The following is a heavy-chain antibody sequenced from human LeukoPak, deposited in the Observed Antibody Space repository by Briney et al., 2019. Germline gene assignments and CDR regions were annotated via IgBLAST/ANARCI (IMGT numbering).Heavy chain of an antibody. J-gene: IGHJ2*01. Sequence: GGSLRLSCAASGFTFSNYAMSWVREAPGEGLEWVSGISGSGGSTDYADSVKGRLTISRDNSKNTLYLQMDSLRAEDTAVYYCAKVGIRISLIVVVFTTADDWYFDLWGRGTLVTVSS. CDR2: ISGSGGST. CDR1: GFTFSNYA. D-gene: IGHD3-22*01. V-gene: IGHV3-23*01. CDR3: AKVGIRISLIVVVFTTADDWYFDL.